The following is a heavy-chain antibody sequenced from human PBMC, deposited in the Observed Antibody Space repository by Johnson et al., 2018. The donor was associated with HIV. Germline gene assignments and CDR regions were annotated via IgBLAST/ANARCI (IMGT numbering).Heavy chain of an antibody. CDR2: ISNNGGNT. V-gene: IGHV3-64*01. CDR1: GFSFSTYA. J-gene: IGHJ3*01. D-gene: IGHD3-22*01. Sequence: VQLVESGGGVVQPGGSLRFSCAASGFSFSTYAMHWVRQAPGKGLEYVSAISNNGGNTYYANSVEGRFTISRDNSKNTLYLQMGSLRAEDMAVYYCAIPYYYDSGAYHWGQGTLVTVSS. CDR3: AIPYYYDSGAYH.